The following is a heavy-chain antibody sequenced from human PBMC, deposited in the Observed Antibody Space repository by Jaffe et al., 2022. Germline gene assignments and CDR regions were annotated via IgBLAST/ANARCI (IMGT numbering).Heavy chain of an antibody. J-gene: IGHJ6*03. V-gene: IGHV1-18*01. D-gene: IGHD3-10*01. CDR2: ISAYNGNT. CDR3: AREAVLLWFRETGWDMDV. Sequence: QVQLVQSGAEVKKPGASVKVSCKASGYTFTSYGISWVRQAPGQGLEWMGWISAYNGNTNYAQKLQGRVTMTTDTSTSTAYMELRSLRSDDTAVYYCAREAVLLWFRETGWDMDVWGKGTTVTVSS. CDR1: GYTFTSYG.